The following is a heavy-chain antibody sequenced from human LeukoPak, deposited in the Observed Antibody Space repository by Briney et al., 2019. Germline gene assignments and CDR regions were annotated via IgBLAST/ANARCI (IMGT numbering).Heavy chain of an antibody. V-gene: IGHV3-21*01. CDR2: ISSSSSYI. CDR1: GLTFSTYS. J-gene: IGHJ4*02. CDR3: ARVDTAMDFDY. Sequence: PGGSLRLSCGASGLTFSTYSMNWVRQAPGKGLEWVSSISSSSSYIYYADSVKGRSTISRDNAKNSLYLQMNSLRAEDTAVYYCARVDTAMDFDYWGQGTLVTVSS. D-gene: IGHD5-18*01.